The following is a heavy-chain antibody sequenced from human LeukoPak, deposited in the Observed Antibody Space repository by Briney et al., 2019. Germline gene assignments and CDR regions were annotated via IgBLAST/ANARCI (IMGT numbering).Heavy chain of an antibody. D-gene: IGHD1-26*01. J-gene: IGHJ4*02. V-gene: IGHV1-69*04. CDR2: IIPIFGIA. CDR3: GRSPPTTTTED. CDR1: GGTFSSYA. Sequence: GASVKVSCKASGGTFSSYAISWVRQAPSQGLEWMGRIIPIFGIANYAQKFQGRVTITADKSTSTAYMELSSLRSEDTAVYYSGRSPPTTTTEDWGQGTLVTVSS.